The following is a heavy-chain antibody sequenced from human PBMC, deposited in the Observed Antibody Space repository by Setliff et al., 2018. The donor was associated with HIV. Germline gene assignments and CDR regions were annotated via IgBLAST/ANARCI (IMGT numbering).Heavy chain of an antibody. V-gene: IGHV5-51*01. CDR1: GYTFTNYW. D-gene: IGHD6-19*01. CDR2: IYPGDSHI. CDR3: SRGIAVAGHDFANTPGDI. Sequence: GESLKISCKGSGYTFTNYWIGWVRQMPGKGLEWLGIIYPGDSHIAYGPSFQGQVTISADKSTNTAFLQWSSLKASDSAMYYCSRGIAVAGHDFANTPGDIWGQGTMVTVSS. J-gene: IGHJ3*02.